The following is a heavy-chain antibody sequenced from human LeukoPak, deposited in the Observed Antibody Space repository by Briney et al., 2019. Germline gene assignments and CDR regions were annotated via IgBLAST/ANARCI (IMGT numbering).Heavy chain of an antibody. D-gene: IGHD5-18*01. V-gene: IGHV1-2*02. CDR1: GYTFTCYY. J-gene: IGHJ5*02. CDR3: ATDTRGYSSYDP. Sequence: ASVKVSCKASGYTFTCYYMHWVRQAPGQGLEWMGWINPNSGGTNYAQKFQGRVTMTRDTSISTAYMELSRLRSDDTAVYYCATDTRGYSSYDPWGQGTLVTASS. CDR2: INPNSGGT.